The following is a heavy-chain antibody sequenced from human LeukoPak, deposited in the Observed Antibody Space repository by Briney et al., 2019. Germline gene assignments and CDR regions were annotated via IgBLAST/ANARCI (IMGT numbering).Heavy chain of an antibody. CDR1: GFTVSSNY. CDR3: ARDIYYDSSGYYGSVY. D-gene: IGHD3-22*01. Sequence: PGGSLRLSCVVSGFTVSSNYMSWVRQAPGKGLEWVSYISSSSSTIYYADSVKGRFTISRDNAKNSLYLQMNSLRAEDTAVYYCARDIYYDSSGYYGSVYWGQGTLVTVSS. V-gene: IGHV3-48*04. J-gene: IGHJ4*02. CDR2: ISSSSSTI.